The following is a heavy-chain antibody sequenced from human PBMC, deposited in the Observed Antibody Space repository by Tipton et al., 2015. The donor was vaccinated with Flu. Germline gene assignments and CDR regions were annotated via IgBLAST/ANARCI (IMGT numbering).Heavy chain of an antibody. J-gene: IGHJ6*02. D-gene: IGHD3-10*01. CDR2: IYPGDSDT. CDR3: ARHSRFGERYYGMDV. V-gene: IGHV5-51*01. CDR1: GYSFTSYW. Sequence: EVQLVQSGAEVKKPGESLKISCKGSGYSFTSYWIGWVRQMPGKGLEWMGIIYPGDSDTRYSPSFQGQVPISADKSISTAYLQWSSLKASDTAMYYCARHSRFGERYYGMDVWGQGTTVTVSS.